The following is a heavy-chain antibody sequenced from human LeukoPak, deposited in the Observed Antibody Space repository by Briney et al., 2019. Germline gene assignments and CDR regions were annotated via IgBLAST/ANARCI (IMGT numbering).Heavy chain of an antibody. V-gene: IGHV1-24*01. CDR3: ATDRTYSYGYKV. CDR1: GYTLTELS. D-gene: IGHD5-18*01. J-gene: IGHJ4*02. CDR2: FDPEDGET. Sequence: ASVKVSCKVSGYTLTELSMHWVRQAPGKGLEWMGGFDPEDGETIYAQKFQGRVTMTEDTSTDTAYMELSSLRSEDTAVYYCATDRTYSYGYKVWGQGTLVTVSS.